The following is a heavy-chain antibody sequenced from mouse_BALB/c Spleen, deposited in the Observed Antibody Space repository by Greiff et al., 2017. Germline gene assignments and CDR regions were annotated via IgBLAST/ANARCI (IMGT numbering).Heavy chain of an antibody. CDR1: GFTFSSYA. J-gene: IGHJ1*01. V-gene: IGHV5-9-4*01. Sequence: EVMLVESGGGLVKPGGSLKLSCAASGFTFSSYAMSWVRQSPEKRLEWVAEISSGGSYTYYPDTVTGRFTISRDNAKNTLYMEMSSLRSEDTAMYYCARYGNWYFDVWGAGTTVTVSS. CDR3: ARYGNWYFDV. CDR2: ISSGGSYT. D-gene: IGHD2-1*01.